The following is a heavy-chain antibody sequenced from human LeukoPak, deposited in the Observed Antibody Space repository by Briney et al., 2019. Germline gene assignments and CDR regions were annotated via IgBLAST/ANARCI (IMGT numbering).Heavy chain of an antibody. CDR2: IYYSGST. D-gene: IGHD3-22*01. Sequence: SETLSLTCTVSGGSISSSSYYWGWIRQPPGKGLEWIGSIYYSGSTYYNPSLKSRVTISVDTSKNQFSLKLSSVTAAGTAVYYCAREEGITMIVVVPTFDYWGQGTLVTVSS. V-gene: IGHV4-39*07. J-gene: IGHJ4*02. CDR1: GGSISSSSYY. CDR3: AREEGITMIVVVPTFDY.